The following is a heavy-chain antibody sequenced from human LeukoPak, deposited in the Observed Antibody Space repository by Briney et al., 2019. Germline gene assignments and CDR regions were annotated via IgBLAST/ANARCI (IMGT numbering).Heavy chain of an antibody. J-gene: IGHJ6*03. D-gene: IGHD3-10*01. V-gene: IGHV3-48*03. CDR2: ISSSGSTI. CDR1: GFTFSSYE. Sequence: GGSLRLSCAASGFTFSSYEMNWVRQAPGKGLEWVSYISSSGSTIYYADSVKGRFTIPRDNAKNSLYLQMNSLRAEDTAVYYCAKVMKGSERLTMVRGVIIKTAGLYYMDVWGKGTTVTVSS. CDR3: AKVMKGSERLTMVRGVIIKTAGLYYMDV.